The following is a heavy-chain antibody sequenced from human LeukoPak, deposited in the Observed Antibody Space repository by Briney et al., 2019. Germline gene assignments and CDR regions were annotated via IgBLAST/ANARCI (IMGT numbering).Heavy chain of an antibody. V-gene: IGHV3-23*01. CDR1: RITFSSYA. J-gene: IGHJ4*02. CDR3: ARDVGYYNYKDY. CDR2: ISGSGGNT. Sequence: GGSLRLSCAASRITFSSYAMNWVRQAPGKGVEWVSAISGSGGNTYYADSVKGRFTISRDNAKNSLYLQMNSLRAEDTAVYYCARDVGYYNYKDYWGQGTLVTVSS. D-gene: IGHD5-24*01.